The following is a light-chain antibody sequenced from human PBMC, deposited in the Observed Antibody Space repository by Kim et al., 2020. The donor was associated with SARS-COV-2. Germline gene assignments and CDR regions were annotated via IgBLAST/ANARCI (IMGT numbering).Light chain of an antibody. J-gene: IGKJ1*01. CDR2: QAS. CDR3: QQYDTYWT. CDR1: QTIGTW. V-gene: IGKV1-5*03. Sequence: DIQMTQSPSTLSASVGDRVTITCRASQTIGTWLAWYQQKPGKAPKLLMYQASSLESGVPSRFSGSGSGTEFTLTISSLQPDDFATYYCQQYDTYWTFGQGTRVEI.